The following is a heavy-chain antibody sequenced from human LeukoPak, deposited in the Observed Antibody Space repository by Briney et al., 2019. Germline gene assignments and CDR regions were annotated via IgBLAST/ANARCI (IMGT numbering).Heavy chain of an antibody. V-gene: IGHV3-23*01. Sequence: GGSLRLSCGGSRFTFSTYAMSWVRQAPGKGLVWVSGISVSGSSTYYADSVKGRFTISRDNSKNTLYLQMNSLRAEDTAVYYCAKARDYDFWSGYSNYFDYWGQGTLVTVSS. CDR1: RFTFSTYA. J-gene: IGHJ4*02. CDR3: AKARDYDFWSGYSNYFDY. D-gene: IGHD3-3*01. CDR2: ISVSGSST.